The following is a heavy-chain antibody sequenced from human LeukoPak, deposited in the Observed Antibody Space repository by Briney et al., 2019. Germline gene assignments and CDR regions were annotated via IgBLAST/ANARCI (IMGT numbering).Heavy chain of an antibody. Sequence: GGSLRLSCAASGFTFSSYAMHWVRQAPGKGLEWVAFIWYDGSNKDYTDSVKGRFTISRDNSKNTLYLQMNSLRAEDTAVYYCARDGVVVGGIDAFDIWGQGTMVTVSS. CDR1: GFTFSSYA. V-gene: IGHV3-30*02. J-gene: IGHJ3*02. CDR2: IWYDGSNK. D-gene: IGHD2-21*01. CDR3: ARDGVVVGGIDAFDI.